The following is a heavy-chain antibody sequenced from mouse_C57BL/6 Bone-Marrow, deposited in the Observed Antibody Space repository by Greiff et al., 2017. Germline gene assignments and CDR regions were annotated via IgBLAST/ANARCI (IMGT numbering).Heavy chain of an antibody. CDR1: GYSITSGYY. D-gene: IGHD2-1*01. Sequence: EVKLMESGPGLVKPSQSLSLTCSVTGYSITSGYYWNWIRQFPGNKLEWMGYISYDGSNNYNPSLKNRISITRDTSKNQFFLKLNSVTTEETATYYGARDRWYGAYWGQGTLVTVSA. J-gene: IGHJ3*01. CDR3: ARDRWYGAY. V-gene: IGHV3-6*01. CDR2: ISYDGSN.